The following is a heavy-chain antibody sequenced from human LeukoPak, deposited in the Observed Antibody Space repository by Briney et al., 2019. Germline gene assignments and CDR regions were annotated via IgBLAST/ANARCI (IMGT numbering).Heavy chain of an antibody. J-gene: IGHJ6*02. CDR1: GFTFSRYW. V-gene: IGHV3-74*01. Sequence: GGSLRLSCAASGFTFSRYWMHWVRQGPGKGLVWVSRINSDGSSTSYADSVKGRFTISRDNAKNTLYLQMNSLRAEDTAVYYCARYYYYYGMDVWGQGTTVTVSS. CDR3: ARYYYYYGMDV. CDR2: INSDGSST.